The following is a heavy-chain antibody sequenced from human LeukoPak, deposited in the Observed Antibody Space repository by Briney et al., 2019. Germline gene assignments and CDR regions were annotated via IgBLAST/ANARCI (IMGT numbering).Heavy chain of an antibody. V-gene: IGHV3-30*04. D-gene: IGHD6-19*01. CDR3: ARDPVGSGWYRWFDP. Sequence: PGRSLRLSCAASGFTFSTYAMHWVRQAPGKGLEWVAVISYDGTYKDYADSVRGRFTISRDRSKNTLYLQINSLRPEDTAVYYCARDPVGSGWYRWFDPRGQGTLVTVSS. J-gene: IGHJ5*02. CDR1: GFTFSTYA. CDR2: ISYDGTYK.